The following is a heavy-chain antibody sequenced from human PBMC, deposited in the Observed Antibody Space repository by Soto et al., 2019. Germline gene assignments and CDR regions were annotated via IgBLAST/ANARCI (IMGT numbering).Heavy chain of an antibody. CDR3: ASYPGVGATDFDY. CDR2: ISSSSSYI. V-gene: IGHV3-21*01. D-gene: IGHD1-26*01. CDR1: GFTFSSYS. J-gene: IGHJ4*02. Sequence: PGGSLRLSCAASGFTFSSYSMNWVRQAPGKGLEWVSSISSSSSYIYYADSVKGRFTISRDNAKNSLYLQMNSLRAEDTAVYYCASYPGVGATDFDYWGQGTLVTVSS.